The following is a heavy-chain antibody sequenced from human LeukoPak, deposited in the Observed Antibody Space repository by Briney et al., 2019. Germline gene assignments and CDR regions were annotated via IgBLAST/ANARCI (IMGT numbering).Heavy chain of an antibody. CDR1: GGSFSGYY. CDR3: AREVPWYYYDSSGYPPHAFDI. V-gene: IGHV4-34*01. D-gene: IGHD3-22*01. CDR2: IYYSGRA. Sequence: PSETLSLTCAVYGGSFSGYYWSWIRERPGMGLEWIAVIYYSGRAYYNPSLKSRVTISVGTSKNQFSLKLSSVTAADTAVYYCAREVPWYYYDSSGYPPHAFDIWGQGTMVTVSS. J-gene: IGHJ3*02.